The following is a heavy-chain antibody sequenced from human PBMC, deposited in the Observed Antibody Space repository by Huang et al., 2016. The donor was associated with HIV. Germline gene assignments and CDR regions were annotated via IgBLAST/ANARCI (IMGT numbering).Heavy chain of an antibody. CDR2: IITVFGTQ. Sequence: QVQLVQSGAEVKTPGSSVKVSCKACGGTFSNRGFSGVRQAPGQGLDWMGRIITVFGTQYITPKFQGRVTLTADESTSTVYMELSSLTPDDTAEYYCARVRGYSGSYYGMDVWGQGTTVTVSS. J-gene: IGHJ6*02. V-gene: IGHV1-69*01. D-gene: IGHD1-26*01. CDR3: ARVRGYSGSYYGMDV. CDR1: GGTFSNRG.